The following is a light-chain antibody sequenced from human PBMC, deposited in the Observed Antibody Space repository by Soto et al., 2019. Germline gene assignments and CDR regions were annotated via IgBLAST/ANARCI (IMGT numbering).Light chain of an antibody. CDR1: SSDVGAYNY. CDR2: DVS. Sequence: QSVLXQPRSVSGSPGQSVTISCTGTSSDVGAYNYVSWYQQHPAKAPNLMIYDVSKRPSGVPDRFSGSKSGNTASLTISGLQAEDEADYYCSSYTSSSTLYVFGTGTKVTVL. CDR3: SSYTSSSTLYV. J-gene: IGLJ1*01. V-gene: IGLV2-11*01.